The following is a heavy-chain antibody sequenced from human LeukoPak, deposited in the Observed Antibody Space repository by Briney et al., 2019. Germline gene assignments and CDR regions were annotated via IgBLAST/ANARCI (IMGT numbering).Heavy chain of an antibody. CDR3: AQIAVAGAVTLDY. CDR2: INARGDT. CDR1: GGSISSYY. D-gene: IGHD6-19*01. V-gene: IGHV4-34*01. J-gene: IGHJ4*02. Sequence: SETLSLTCTVSGGSISSYYWSWIRQPPGKGLEWIGEINARGDTNYNPSLKSRVTISVDSSKNQFSLTLTSMIAADTAVYYCAQIAVAGAVTLDYWGQGTLVTVSS.